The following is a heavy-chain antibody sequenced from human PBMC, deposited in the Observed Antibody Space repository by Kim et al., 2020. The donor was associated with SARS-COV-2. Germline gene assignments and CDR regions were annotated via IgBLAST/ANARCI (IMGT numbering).Heavy chain of an antibody. CDR3: ASFSSTYGAKLFDF. V-gene: IGHV3-48*02. J-gene: IGHJ4*02. D-gene: IGHD2-8*01. Sequence: GGSLRLSCAASEFSFSTYSMNWVRQAPGKGLEWISYISSSSSSIYYADSVKGRSTISRDNAKNSLYLQISSLRDEDTAVYYCASFSSTYGAKLFDFWGQG. CDR2: ISSSSSSI. CDR1: EFSFSTYS.